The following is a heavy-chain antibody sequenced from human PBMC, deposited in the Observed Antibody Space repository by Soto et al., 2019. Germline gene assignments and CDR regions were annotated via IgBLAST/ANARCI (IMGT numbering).Heavy chain of an antibody. CDR1: GFTFSNHA. CDR2: MSGSGDNT. J-gene: IGHJ5*02. CDR3: AKGSYTNYNWFDP. V-gene: IGHV3-23*01. Sequence: EVQLLESGGGLVQPGGSLRLSCAASGFTFSNHAMSWVRQAPGKGLEWVSSMSGSGDNTYHADSVKGRFTVSRDNSKNTLYLQMNSLRVEDTAVYYCAKGSYTNYNWFDPWGQGTLVTVSS. D-gene: IGHD4-4*01.